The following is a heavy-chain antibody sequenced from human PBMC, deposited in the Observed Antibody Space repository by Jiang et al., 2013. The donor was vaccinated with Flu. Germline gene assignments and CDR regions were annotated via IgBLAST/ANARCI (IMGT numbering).Heavy chain of an antibody. Sequence: GPGLVKPSQTLSLTCTVSGGSISSGDYYWSWIRQPPGKGLEWIGYIYYSGSTYYNPSLKSRVTISVDTSKNQFSLKLSSVTAADTAVYYCARDPYCGGDCYTQYYYYGMDVWGQGTTVTVSS. J-gene: IGHJ6*02. V-gene: IGHV4-30-4*01. CDR2: IYYSGST. D-gene: IGHD2-21*02. CDR1: GGSISSGDYY. CDR3: ARDPYCGGDCYTQYYYYGMDV.